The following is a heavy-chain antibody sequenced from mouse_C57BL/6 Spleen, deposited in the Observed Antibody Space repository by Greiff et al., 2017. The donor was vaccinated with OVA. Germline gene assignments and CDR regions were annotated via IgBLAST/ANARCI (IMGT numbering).Heavy chain of an antibody. Sequence: VQLQQPGAELVMPGASVKLSCKASGYTFTSYWMHWVKQRPGQGLEWIGEIDPSDSYTNYNQKFKGKSTLTVDKSSSTAYMQLSSLTSEDSAVYYCASSSQAWFAYWGQGTLVTVSA. D-gene: IGHD1-1*01. V-gene: IGHV1-69*01. CDR2: IDPSDSYT. CDR1: GYTFTSYW. CDR3: ASSSQAWFAY. J-gene: IGHJ3*01.